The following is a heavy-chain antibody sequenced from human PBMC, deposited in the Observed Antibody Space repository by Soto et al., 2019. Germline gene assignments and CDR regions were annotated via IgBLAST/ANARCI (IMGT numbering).Heavy chain of an antibody. CDR3: ARERSLAVAALGY. CDR1: GFTLSSYT. V-gene: IGHV3-30-3*01. J-gene: IGHJ4*02. Sequence: QVQLVESGGGVVQPGRSLRLSCAASGFTLSSYTMYWVRQAPDKGLECVATTSSDGSDKYYADSVKGRFTISRDNSKNTLFLQMNSLRAEDTAVYYCARERSLAVAALGYWGQGALVTVST. CDR2: TSSDGSDK. D-gene: IGHD6-19*01.